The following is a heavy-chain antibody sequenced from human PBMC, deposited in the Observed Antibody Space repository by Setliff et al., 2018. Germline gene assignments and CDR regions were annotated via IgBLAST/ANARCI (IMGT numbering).Heavy chain of an antibody. CDR3: ARSDGGSSGLDY. D-gene: IGHD2-15*01. CDR2: IWSDGNNQ. Sequence: GGSLRLSCGASGFTFSTHAMHWVRQAPGKGLEWVAMIWSDGNNQFYPGSVKGRFTVSRDNSKNTLYLQMNSLRPDDTAVYHCARSDGGSSGLDYWGQGTLVTVSS. J-gene: IGHJ4*02. V-gene: IGHV3-30*02. CDR1: GFTFSTHA.